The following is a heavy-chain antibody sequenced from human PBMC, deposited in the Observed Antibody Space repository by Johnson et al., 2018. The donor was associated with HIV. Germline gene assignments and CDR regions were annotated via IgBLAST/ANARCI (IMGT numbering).Heavy chain of an antibody. J-gene: IGHJ3*02. CDR2: IWFDGRNI. V-gene: IGHV3-30*02. CDR3: ASSVVAGLGDGFDI. D-gene: IGHD6-19*01. Sequence: QVQLVESGGGVVLPGGSLRLSCAASGFIFSNYGMHWVRQAPGKGPEWLAVIWFDGRNIYYGDCVKSRFTISRDNSQNTIYLQMKSLRAEDTALYYCASSVVAGLGDGFDIWGQGTMVTVSS. CDR1: GFIFSNYG.